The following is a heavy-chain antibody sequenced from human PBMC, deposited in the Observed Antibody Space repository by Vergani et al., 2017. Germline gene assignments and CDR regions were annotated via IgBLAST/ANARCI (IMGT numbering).Heavy chain of an antibody. Sequence: QLQLQESGPGLVKPSETLSLTCTVSGGSISSSSYYWGWIRQPPGQGLEWIWSIYYSGSTYYNPSLKSRVTISVDTSKNQFSLKLSSVTAADTAVYYCARDYDFWSGYPPGDAFDIWGQGTMVTVSS. CDR1: GGSISSSSYY. V-gene: IGHV4-39*07. CDR3: ARDYDFWSGYPPGDAFDI. J-gene: IGHJ3*02. CDR2: IYYSGST. D-gene: IGHD3-3*01.